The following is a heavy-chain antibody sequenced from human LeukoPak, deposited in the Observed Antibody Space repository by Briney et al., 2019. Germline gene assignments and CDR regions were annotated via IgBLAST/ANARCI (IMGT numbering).Heavy chain of an antibody. CDR2: ISAYNGNT. Sequence: ASVKVSRKASGYTFTSYGISWVRQAPGQGLEWMGWISAYNGNTNYAQKLQGRVTMTTDTSTSTAYMELRSLRSDDTAVYYCARRRDYDSSGYYHNWFDPWGQGTLVTVSS. D-gene: IGHD3-22*01. CDR3: ARRRDYDSSGYYHNWFDP. V-gene: IGHV1-18*01. CDR1: GYTFTSYG. J-gene: IGHJ5*02.